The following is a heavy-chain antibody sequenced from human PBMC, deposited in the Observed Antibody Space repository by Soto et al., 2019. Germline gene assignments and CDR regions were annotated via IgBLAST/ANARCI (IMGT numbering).Heavy chain of an antibody. CDR3: ARGGGYDSFDY. D-gene: IGHD5-12*01. Sequence: SETLSLTCTVSGASISYGGFSWGWIRQSPGKGLEWIGYISHLESTYFHPSFKSRLTMSLDRTRKQFSLKLRSVTAADMAVYYCARGGGYDSFDYWGQGVLVTVSS. V-gene: IGHV4-30-2*06. CDR2: ISHLEST. CDR1: GASISYGGFS. J-gene: IGHJ4*02.